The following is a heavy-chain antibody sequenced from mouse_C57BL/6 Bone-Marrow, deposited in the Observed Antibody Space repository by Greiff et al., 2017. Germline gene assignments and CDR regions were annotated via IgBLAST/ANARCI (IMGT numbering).Heavy chain of an antibody. CDR1: GFNIKDYY. V-gene: IGHV14-2*01. J-gene: IGHJ2*01. CDR2: IDPEDGET. D-gene: IGHD1-1*01. Sequence: EVQLQQSGAELVKPGASVKLSCTASGFNIKDYYIHWVKQRTEQGLEWIGRIDPEDGETNYAPKFQDKATITADTSSNTAYLQLSSLTSEDTAVYYCTRSLIYYGTNYWGQGTTLTGSS. CDR3: TRSLIYYGTNY.